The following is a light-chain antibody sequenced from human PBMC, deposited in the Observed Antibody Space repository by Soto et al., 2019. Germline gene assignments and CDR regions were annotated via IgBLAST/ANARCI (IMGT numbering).Light chain of an antibody. CDR2: DAS. J-gene: IGKJ4*01. CDR1: QSVSSY. Sequence: EIVLTQSPATLSLSPGERATLSCRASQSVSSYLAWYQQKPGQAPRLLIYDASNMATGIPARFSGSGSGTDFTLTISSLEHEDVAVYYCQQRSNWPPVTFGGGTKVEIK. V-gene: IGKV3-11*01. CDR3: QQRSNWPPVT.